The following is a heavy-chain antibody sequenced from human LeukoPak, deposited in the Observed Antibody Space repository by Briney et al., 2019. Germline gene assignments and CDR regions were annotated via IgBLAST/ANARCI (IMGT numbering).Heavy chain of an antibody. CDR2: INNDGSST. CDR3: ARSNCNSCYLGVWYYFDY. D-gene: IGHD1/OR15-1a*01. CDR1: GFTFSNYR. J-gene: IGHJ4*02. Sequence: GGSLRLSCAASGFTFSNYRMHWVRQAPGKGLEWVSRINNDGSSTNYADSMKGRFTISRDNAKNTLYLQMNSLRAEDTAVYYCARSNCNSCYLGVWYYFDYWGQGTLVTVSS. V-gene: IGHV3-74*01.